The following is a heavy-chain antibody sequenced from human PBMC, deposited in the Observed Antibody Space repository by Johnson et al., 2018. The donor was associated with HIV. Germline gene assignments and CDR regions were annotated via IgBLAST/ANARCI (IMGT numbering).Heavy chain of an antibody. CDR1: GFTFSNAW. J-gene: IGHJ3*02. Sequence: VQLVESGGGLVKPGGSLRLSCAASGFTFSNAWMSWVRQAPGKGLEWVGRIKSKTDGGTTDYAAPVKGRFTISRDDSKNTQYLQMNSLKTEDTAVYYCTTEAYSSSSAAFDIWGQGTMVTVSS. V-gene: IGHV3-15*01. D-gene: IGHD6-6*01. CDR2: IKSKTDGGTT. CDR3: TTEAYSSSSAAFDI.